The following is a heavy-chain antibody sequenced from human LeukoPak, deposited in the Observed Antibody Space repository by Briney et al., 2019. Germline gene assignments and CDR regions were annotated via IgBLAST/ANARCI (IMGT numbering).Heavy chain of an antibody. CDR2: ISYDGSNK. Sequence: PGGSLRLSCAASGVSFNTYGMHWVRQGPGKGLERVAVISYDGSNKWYADSVKGRFTISRDNSKNTLYLQMNSLRPEDTAVYFCAKDLNTYRYDSRDLQHWGQGILVTVSS. J-gene: IGHJ1*01. CDR1: GVSFNTYG. CDR3: AKDLNTYRYDSRDLQH. V-gene: IGHV3-30*18. D-gene: IGHD3-22*01.